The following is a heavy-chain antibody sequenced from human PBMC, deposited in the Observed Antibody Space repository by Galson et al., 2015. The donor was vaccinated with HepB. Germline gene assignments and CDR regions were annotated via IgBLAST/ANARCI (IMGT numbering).Heavy chain of an antibody. CDR2: IYPGDSDT. Sequence: QSGAEVKKPGESLKISCKGSGYTFSSQWIAWVRQMPGKGLEWMGIIYPGDSDTRYSPSFQGRVTISADKSISTAYLQWSSLKASDTAIYYCATRPSGWSLFDYWGRGTLVTVSS. CDR1: GYTFSSQW. J-gene: IGHJ4*02. D-gene: IGHD6-19*01. CDR3: ATRPSGWSLFDY. V-gene: IGHV5-51*01.